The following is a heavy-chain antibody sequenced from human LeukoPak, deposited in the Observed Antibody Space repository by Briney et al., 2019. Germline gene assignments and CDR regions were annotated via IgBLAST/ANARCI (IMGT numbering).Heavy chain of an antibody. CDR2: FYHNGTT. Sequence: SETLSLTCTVSVYSISSGFYWDWIRQPPGKGLEWIGTFYHNGTTYYSPSLKSRVTISVDTSKNQFSLRLSSVTAADTAVYYCARAKTTQDYYYYYMDVWGKGTTVTVSS. CDR1: VYSISSGFY. V-gene: IGHV4-38-2*02. CDR3: ARAKTTQDYYYYYMDV. J-gene: IGHJ6*03. D-gene: IGHD2-15*01.